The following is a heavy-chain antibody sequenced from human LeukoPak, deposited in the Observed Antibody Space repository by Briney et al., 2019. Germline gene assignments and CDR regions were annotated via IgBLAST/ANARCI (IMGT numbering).Heavy chain of an antibody. CDR2: ISYDGSNK. D-gene: IGHD3-16*02. CDR3: ARDVGDYVWGTYRYISDY. V-gene: IGHV3-30*19. J-gene: IGHJ4*02. CDR1: GFAFSDYG. Sequence: GGSLRLSCAASGFAFSDYGMFWVRQAPGKGLEWVAVISYDGSNKYYADSVRGRFTISRDNSKNTLHLQMNSLRAEDTAVFYCARDVGDYVWGTYRYISDYWGQGTLVTVSS.